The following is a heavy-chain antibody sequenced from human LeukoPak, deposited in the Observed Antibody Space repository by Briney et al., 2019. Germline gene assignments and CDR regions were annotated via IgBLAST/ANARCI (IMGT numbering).Heavy chain of an antibody. CDR2: IHSNAVT. CDR1: GFNVNSNS. CDR3: ASSLTGLHY. V-gene: IGHV3-66*01. J-gene: IGHJ4*02. Sequence: GGSLRLSCAASGFNVNSNSMNWVRQTPGKGLEWVSVIHSNAVTDYADSVKGRFTVSRDNSKNTLYLQMDSLRADDTAVYYCASSLTGLHYWGQGTLVTVSS.